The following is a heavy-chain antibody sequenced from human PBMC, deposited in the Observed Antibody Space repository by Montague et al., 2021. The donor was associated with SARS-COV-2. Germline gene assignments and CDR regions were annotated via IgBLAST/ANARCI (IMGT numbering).Heavy chain of an antibody. CDR1: AGSISTNSYY. CDR2: ISYSGST. D-gene: IGHD3-10*01. J-gene: IGHJ5*02. V-gene: IGHV4-39*02. Sequence: SETLSLTCTVSAGSISTNSYYWAWLRQPPGKGLEWIGCISYSGSTYFNPSLQSRLTMSVDTSKNHFSLKLSSVTAADTAVYYCARLWDFYGSGSYKNSWFDHWGQGTRVTVSS. CDR3: ARLWDFYGSGSYKNSWFDH.